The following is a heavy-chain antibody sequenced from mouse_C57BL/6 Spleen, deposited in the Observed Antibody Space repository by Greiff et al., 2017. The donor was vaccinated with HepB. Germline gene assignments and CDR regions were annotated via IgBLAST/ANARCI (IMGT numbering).Heavy chain of an antibody. CDR1: GYTFTDHT. CDR2: IYPRDGST. D-gene: IGHD1-1*01. V-gene: IGHV1-78*01. CDR3: ARDYYGSSYAMDY. J-gene: IGHJ4*01. Sequence: QVQLQQSDAELVKPGASVKISCKVSGYTFTDHTIHWMKQRPEQGLEWIGYIYPRDGSTKYNEKFKGKATLTADKSSSQSYMQLNSLTSEDSAVYFCARDYYGSSYAMDYWGQGTSVTVSS.